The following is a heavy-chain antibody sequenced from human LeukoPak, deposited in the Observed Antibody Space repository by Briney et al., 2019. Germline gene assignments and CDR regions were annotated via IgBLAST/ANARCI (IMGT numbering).Heavy chain of an antibody. CDR3: AREVWFGELSERTLDY. Sequence: ASVKVSCKASGYTFTSYGISWVRQAPGRGLEWMGWISAYNGNTNYAQKLQGRVTMTTDTSTSTAYMELRSLRSDDTAVYYCAREVWFGELSERTLDYWGQGTLVTVSS. CDR1: GYTFTSYG. CDR2: ISAYNGNT. D-gene: IGHD3-10*01. V-gene: IGHV1-18*01. J-gene: IGHJ4*02.